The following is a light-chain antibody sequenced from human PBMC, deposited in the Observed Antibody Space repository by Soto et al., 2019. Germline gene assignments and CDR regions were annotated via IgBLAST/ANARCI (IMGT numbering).Light chain of an antibody. CDR3: QQHGTSPPLT. CDR1: QTIASNF. CDR2: GAS. V-gene: IGKV3-20*01. Sequence: EVVLTQSPGTLSLAPGDRATLSCRPSQTIASNFLAWYQHKPGQSPRLLIYGASTRATDIPDRFSGSGSGPDFTLTISRLEPEDSAVYYCQQHGTSPPLTFGGGTKVEIK. J-gene: IGKJ4*01.